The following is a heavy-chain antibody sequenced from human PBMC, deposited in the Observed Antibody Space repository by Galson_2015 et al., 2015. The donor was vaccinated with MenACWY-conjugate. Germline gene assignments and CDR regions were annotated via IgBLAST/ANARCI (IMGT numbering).Heavy chain of an antibody. V-gene: IGHV3-48*04. CDR1: GFSLSRYS. Sequence: SLRLSCAASGFSLSRYSMNWVRQAPGKGLEWISYITSSSSTIYYADSVKGRFTISRDNAKNSLYLQMNSLRAEDMAVYYCARVGYGESVTPDDYWGRGTLVTVSS. CDR3: ARVGYGESVTPDDY. D-gene: IGHD4-17*01. CDR2: ITSSSSTI. J-gene: IGHJ4*02.